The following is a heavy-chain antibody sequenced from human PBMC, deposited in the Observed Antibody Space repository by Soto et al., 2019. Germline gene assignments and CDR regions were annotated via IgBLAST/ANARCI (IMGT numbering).Heavy chain of an antibody. J-gene: IGHJ5*02. D-gene: IGHD2-15*01. V-gene: IGHV4-31*03. CDR2: IYYSGST. CDR1: GGSISSGGYY. CDR3: ARTPFVVAGPRFDP. Sequence: SETLSLTCTVSGGSISSGGYYWSWIRQHPGKGLEWIGYIYYSGSTYYNPSLKSRVTISVDTSKNQFSLKLSSVTAADTAVYYCARTPFVVAGPRFDPWGQGTLVTVSS.